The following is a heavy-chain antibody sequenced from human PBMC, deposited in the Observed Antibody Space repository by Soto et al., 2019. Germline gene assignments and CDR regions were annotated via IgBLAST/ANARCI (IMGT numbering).Heavy chain of an antibody. J-gene: IGHJ6*02. V-gene: IGHV4-59*01. CDR2: IYYSGST. D-gene: IGHD3-16*01. Sequence: QPPGKGLEWIGYIYYSGSTNNNPSLKSRVTISVDTSKNQFSLKLRSVTAADTAVYYCARDPNRGEYLSGMAVWCRWTTVTVSS. CDR3: ARDPNRGEYLSGMAV.